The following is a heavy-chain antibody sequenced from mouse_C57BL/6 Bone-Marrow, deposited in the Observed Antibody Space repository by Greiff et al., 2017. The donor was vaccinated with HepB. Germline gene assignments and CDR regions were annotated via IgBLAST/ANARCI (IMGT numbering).Heavy chain of an antibody. CDR1: GYTFTNYW. CDR3: ATLWYGGGDY. CDR2: FNPSNGYT. J-gene: IGHJ2*01. D-gene: IGHD1-1*02. V-gene: IGHV1-7*01. Sequence: QVQLQQSGAELAKPGASVKMSCEASGYTFTNYWIHWIKQRPGQGLEWIGYFNPSNGYTKYSQKFKDKATLNADKSSSTAYMQLSSLTSEDSAVYYCATLWYGGGDYWGQGTTLTVSS.